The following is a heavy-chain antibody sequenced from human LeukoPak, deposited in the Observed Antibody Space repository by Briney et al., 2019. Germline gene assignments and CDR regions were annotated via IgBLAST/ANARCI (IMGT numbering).Heavy chain of an antibody. Sequence: SVKVSCKASGFTFTSSAMQWVRQARGQRLEWIGWIVVGSGNTNYAQKFQERVTITRDMSTSTAYMELSSLRSEDTAVYYCAAVGEYSSGWNPKDDAFDIWGQGTVVTVSS. V-gene: IGHV1-58*02. CDR3: AAVGEYSSGWNPKDDAFDI. D-gene: IGHD6-19*01. CDR2: IVVGSGNT. CDR1: GFTFTSSA. J-gene: IGHJ3*02.